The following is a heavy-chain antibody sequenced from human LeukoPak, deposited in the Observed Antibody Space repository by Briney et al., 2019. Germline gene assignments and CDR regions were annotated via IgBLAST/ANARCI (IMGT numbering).Heavy chain of an antibody. CDR1: GFTFSSYS. D-gene: IGHD3-10*01. CDR2: ISSSSSYI. V-gene: IGHV3-21*01. CDR3: ARGGGGIYYGSGSYNPGPL. Sequence: GGSLRLSCAASGFTFSSYSMNWVRQAPGKGLEWVSSISSSSSYIYYADSVKGRFTISRDNARNSLYLQMNSLRAEDTAVYYCARGGGGIYYGSGSYNPGPLWGQGTMVTVSS. J-gene: IGHJ3*01.